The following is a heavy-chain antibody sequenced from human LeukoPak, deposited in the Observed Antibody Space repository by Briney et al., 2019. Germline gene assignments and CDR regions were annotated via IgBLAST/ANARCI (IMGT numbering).Heavy chain of an antibody. D-gene: IGHD3-10*01. V-gene: IGHV4-59*01. Sequence: PSETLSLTCTVSGGSISSYYWSWIRQPPGKGLEWTGYIYYSGSTNCNPSLKSRVTISADTSKNQFSLKLSSVTAADTAVYYCARGSRFIGYWGQGTLVTVSS. CDR2: IYYSGST. CDR3: ARGSRFIGY. CDR1: GGSISSYY. J-gene: IGHJ4*02.